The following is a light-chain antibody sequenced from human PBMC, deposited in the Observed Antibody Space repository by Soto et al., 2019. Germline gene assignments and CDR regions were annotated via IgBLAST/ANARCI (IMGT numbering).Light chain of an antibody. CDR3: QQYNNWPLT. J-gene: IGKJ1*01. V-gene: IGKV3D-15*01. Sequence: EIVLTQSPGTLSLSPGERATLSCGASQTVTSNYLAWYQQKPGQAPRLLIFGASIRVTGIPARFSGSGSGTEFTLTISSLQSEDFAVYYCQQYNNWPLTFGQGTKVDIK. CDR2: GAS. CDR1: QTVTSN.